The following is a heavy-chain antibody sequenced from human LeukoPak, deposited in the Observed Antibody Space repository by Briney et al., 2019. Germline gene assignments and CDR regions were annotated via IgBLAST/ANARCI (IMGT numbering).Heavy chain of an antibody. CDR2: ISVYRGNR. D-gene: IGHD3-22*01. Sequence: ASVKVSCKTSGYIFTSYGIGWVRQAPGQGLEWMGWISVYRGNRNFAQNLQGRVTLTTDTSTNTAYMELRSLTSDDTAVYYCGRVVYYDNRGEGFDVWGQGTKVTVSS. J-gene: IGHJ3*01. V-gene: IGHV1-18*01. CDR3: GRVVYYDNRGEGFDV. CDR1: GYIFTSYG.